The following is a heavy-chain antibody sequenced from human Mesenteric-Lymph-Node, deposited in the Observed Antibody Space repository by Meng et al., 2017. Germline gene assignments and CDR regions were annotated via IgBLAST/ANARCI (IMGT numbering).Heavy chain of an antibody. J-gene: IGHJ4*02. CDR3: ARHKLAHRSFDS. D-gene: IGHD1/OR15-1a*01. Sequence: GGSLRLSCAAFEFTFNNYWMTWVRQAPGKGLEWVASINEDGSGKYYVDSVKGRFTMSRDNARPSLYLQMNSLRGDDTAMYFCARHKLAHRSFDSWGQGLPVTVSS. CDR1: EFTFNNYW. V-gene: IGHV3-7*01. CDR2: INEDGSGK.